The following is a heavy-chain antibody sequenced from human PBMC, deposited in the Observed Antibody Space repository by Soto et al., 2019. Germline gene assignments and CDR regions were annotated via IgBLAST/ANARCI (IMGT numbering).Heavy chain of an antibody. CDR3: AQTGDSSSRTTLTRGAFDI. J-gene: IGHJ3*02. CDR1: GGSISSSSYY. V-gene: IGHV4-39*02. D-gene: IGHD6-13*01. Sequence: QLQLQESGPGLVKPSETLSLTCTVSGGSISSSSYYWGWIRQPPGKGLEWIGSIYYIGSTYYNPALKSRVAISVGTSKNHFTLKLSPVTATDTAVYYGAQTGDSSSRTTLTRGAFDIWGQGTMVTAAS. CDR2: IYYIGST.